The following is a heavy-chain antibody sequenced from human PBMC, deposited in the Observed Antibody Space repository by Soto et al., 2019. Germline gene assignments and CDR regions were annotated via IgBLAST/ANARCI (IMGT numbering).Heavy chain of an antibody. CDR3: ARAGYSSGWYAWRFDP. CDR2: TYYRSKWYN. Sequence: PSQTLSLTCAISGDSVSSNSAAWNWIRQSPSRGLEWLGRTYYRSKWYNDYAVSVKSRITINPDTSKNQFSLQLNSVTPEDTAVYYCARAGYSSGWYAWRFDPWGQGTLVTVSS. J-gene: IGHJ5*02. CDR1: GDSVSSNSAA. D-gene: IGHD6-19*01. V-gene: IGHV6-1*01.